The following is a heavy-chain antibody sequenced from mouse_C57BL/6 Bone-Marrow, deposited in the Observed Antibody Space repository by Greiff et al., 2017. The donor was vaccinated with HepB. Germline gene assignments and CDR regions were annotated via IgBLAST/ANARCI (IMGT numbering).Heavy chain of an antibody. J-gene: IGHJ3*01. CDR2: IYPGDGDT. Sequence: QVQLQQPGPELVKPGASVKISCKASGYAFSSSWMNWVKQRPGKGLEWIGRIYPGDGDTNYNGKFKGKATLTADKSSSTAYMQLSSLTSEDSAFSFCARACYGGAWFAYWGQGTLVTVSA. CDR1: GYAFSSSW. CDR3: ARACYGGAWFAY. D-gene: IGHD1-1*02. V-gene: IGHV1-82*01.